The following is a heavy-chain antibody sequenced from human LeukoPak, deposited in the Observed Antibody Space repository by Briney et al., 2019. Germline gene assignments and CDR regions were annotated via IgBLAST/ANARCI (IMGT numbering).Heavy chain of an antibody. Sequence: GGSLRLSCAVSGLTFSSSWMDWVRQAPGKGLEWVASINPDGNKKYSADSVKGRFTISRDNAKNSLYLQMNSLRAEDTAVYYCARRYFDSWGQGTLVTVSS. CDR1: GLTFSSSW. CDR2: INPDGNKK. CDR3: ARRYFDS. V-gene: IGHV3-7*03. J-gene: IGHJ4*02.